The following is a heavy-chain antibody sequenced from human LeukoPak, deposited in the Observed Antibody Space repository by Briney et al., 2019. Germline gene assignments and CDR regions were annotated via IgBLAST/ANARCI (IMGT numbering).Heavy chain of an antibody. CDR2: IYSGGST. D-gene: IGHD3-22*01. V-gene: IGHV3-66*01. CDR1: GFTVSSNY. Sequence: GGSLRLSCAASGFTVSSNYMSWVRQAPGKGLEWVSVIYSGGSTYYADSVKGRFTISRDNSKNTLYLQMNSLRAEDTAVYYCVSHYYDDSAPDSWGQGTLVAVSS. J-gene: IGHJ5*01. CDR3: VSHYYDDSAPDS.